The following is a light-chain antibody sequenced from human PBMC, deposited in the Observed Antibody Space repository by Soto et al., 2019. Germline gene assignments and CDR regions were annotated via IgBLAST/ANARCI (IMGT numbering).Light chain of an antibody. V-gene: IGKV1-9*01. J-gene: IGKJ4*01. CDR1: QDIAIY. CDR3: QQLRMYPST. Sequence: IQLTQSPSSLSASVGDRVTITCRASQDIAIYLPWYQQKPGEAPKLLFYAASTLYGGVPSRFSGSGSGTDFALTITSLQAEDFATYYCQQLRMYPSTFGGGTKVEIK. CDR2: AAS.